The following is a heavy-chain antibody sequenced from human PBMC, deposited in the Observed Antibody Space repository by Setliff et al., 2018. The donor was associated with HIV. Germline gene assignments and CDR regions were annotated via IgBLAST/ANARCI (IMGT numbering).Heavy chain of an antibody. D-gene: IGHD4-17*01. J-gene: IGHJ4*02. Sequence: ASVKVSCKASGYTFTTYDITWVRQAPGQGLEWLGWINPYNGHTNFAQKFQGRVTMTTDTATSTAYMEVRSLRSDDTAVYYCARTDYGGNSGGNYFDYWGQGSLVTVSS. CDR2: INPYNGHT. CDR3: ARTDYGGNSGGNYFDY. V-gene: IGHV1-18*01. CDR1: GYTFTTYD.